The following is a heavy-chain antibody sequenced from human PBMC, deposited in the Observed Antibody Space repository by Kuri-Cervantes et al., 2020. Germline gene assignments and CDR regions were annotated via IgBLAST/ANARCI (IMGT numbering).Heavy chain of an antibody. D-gene: IGHD2-15*01. Sequence: SETLSLTCTVSGGSISSYYWSWIRQPPGKGLEWIGYIYYSGSTNYNPSLKSRVTISVDTSKNQFSLKLSSVTAADTAVYYCARAPVVDIYRFDYWGQGTLVTVSS. CDR2: IYYSGST. J-gene: IGHJ4*02. CDR3: ARAPVVDIYRFDY. CDR1: GGSISSYY. V-gene: IGHV4-59*12.